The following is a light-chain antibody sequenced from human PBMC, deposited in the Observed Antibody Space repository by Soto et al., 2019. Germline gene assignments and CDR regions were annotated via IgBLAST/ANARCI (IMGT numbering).Light chain of an antibody. CDR1: QSVSSN. Sequence: EIVMTQSPATLSVSPGERATLSCRASQSVSSNLSWYQQKPGQAPRLLIYGASTRATGIPAGFSGSGSGTEFTLILRSLQSEDFGVYYCQQYDNWPQWTFGQGTKVEIK. J-gene: IGKJ1*01. CDR2: GAS. CDR3: QQYDNWPQWT. V-gene: IGKV3-15*01.